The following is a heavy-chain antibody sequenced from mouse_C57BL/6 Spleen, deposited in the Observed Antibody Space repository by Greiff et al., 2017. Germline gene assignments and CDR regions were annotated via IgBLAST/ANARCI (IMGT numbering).Heavy chain of an antibody. D-gene: IGHD2-2*01. J-gene: IGHJ4*01. CDR1: GYTFTSYG. V-gene: IGHV1-81*01. CDR2: IYPRSGNT. Sequence: QVQLQQSGAELARPGASVKLSCKASGYTFTSYGISWVKQRTGQGLEWIGEIYPRSGNTYYNEKVKGKATLTADKSSSTAYMELRSLTSEDSAVYFCARNYGYNYYAMDYWGQGTSVTVSS. CDR3: ARNYGYNYYAMDY.